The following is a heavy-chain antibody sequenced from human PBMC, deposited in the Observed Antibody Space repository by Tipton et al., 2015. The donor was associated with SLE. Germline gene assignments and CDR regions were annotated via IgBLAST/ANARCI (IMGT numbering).Heavy chain of an antibody. D-gene: IGHD3-10*01. CDR2: IWYDGSNK. CDR3: ARDYYGSHWYFDL. Sequence: SLRLSCAASGFTFSSYGMHWVRQAPGKGLEWVAVIWYDGSNKYYADSVKGRFIISRDNSKNTLYLQMNSLRAEDTAVYYCARDYYGSHWYFDLWGRGTLVTVSS. J-gene: IGHJ2*01. CDR1: GFTFSSYG. V-gene: IGHV3-33*01.